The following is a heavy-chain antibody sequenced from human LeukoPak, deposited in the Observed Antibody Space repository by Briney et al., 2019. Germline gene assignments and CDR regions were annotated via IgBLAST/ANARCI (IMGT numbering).Heavy chain of an antibody. Sequence: PGGSLRLSCAASGFTFSSYAMSWVRQAPGKGLGWVSAISGSGGSTYYADSVKGRFTISRDNSKNTLYLQMNSLRAEDTAVYYCAKRDTAMAYYYGMDVWGQGTTVTVSS. CDR2: ISGSGGST. D-gene: IGHD5-18*01. V-gene: IGHV3-23*01. CDR1: GFTFSSYA. CDR3: AKRDTAMAYYYGMDV. J-gene: IGHJ6*02.